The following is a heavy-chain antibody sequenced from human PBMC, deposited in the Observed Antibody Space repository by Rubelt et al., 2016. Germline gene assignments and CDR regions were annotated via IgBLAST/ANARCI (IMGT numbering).Heavy chain of an antibody. CDR1: GGYFSGYY. Sequence: QVQLQQWGAGLLKPSETLSLTCAVYGGYFSGYYWSWIRQPPGKGLEWIGEINHSGSTTYNPSLKSRVNISVDTSKNHVALRLSSVTAADTAVDYCATSPKLGDAFDIWGQGTMVTVSS. CDR3: ATSPKLGDAFDI. CDR2: INHSGST. J-gene: IGHJ3*02. D-gene: IGHD3-10*01. V-gene: IGHV4-34*01.